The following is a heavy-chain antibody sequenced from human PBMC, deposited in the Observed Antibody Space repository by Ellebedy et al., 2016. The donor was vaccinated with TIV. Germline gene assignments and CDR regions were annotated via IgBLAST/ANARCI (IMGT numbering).Heavy chain of an antibody. CDR2: IYYSGST. J-gene: IGHJ4*02. D-gene: IGHD3-10*01. CDR1: GGSISSSSYY. Sequence: SETLSLXXTVSGGSISSSSYYWGWIRQPPGKGLEWIGSIYYSGSTYYNPSLKSRVTISVDTSKNQFSLKLSSVTAADTAVYYCAREPNKNYYGSGSSISSFFDYWGQGTLVTVSS. CDR3: AREPNKNYYGSGSSISSFFDY. V-gene: IGHV4-39*07.